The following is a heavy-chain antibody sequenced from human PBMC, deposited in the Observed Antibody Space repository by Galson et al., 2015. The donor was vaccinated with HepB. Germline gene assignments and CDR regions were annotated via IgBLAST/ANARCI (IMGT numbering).Heavy chain of an antibody. CDR1: GYTFINYY. V-gene: IGHV1-46*01. CDR3: ARVPYKTARPEGMDYYYAMDV. J-gene: IGHJ6*02. CDR2: INPSDGRS. D-gene: IGHD6-6*01. Sequence: SVKVSCKASGYTFINYYIHWVRQAPGQGLEWMGFINPSDGRSTYAQKIQGRVTMTRDTSTSTVYMELSSLRSEDTAVYYCARVPYKTARPEGMDYYYAMDVWRQGTTVTVSS.